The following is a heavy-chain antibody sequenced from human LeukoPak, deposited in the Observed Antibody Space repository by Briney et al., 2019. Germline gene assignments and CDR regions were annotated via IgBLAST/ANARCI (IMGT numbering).Heavy chain of an antibody. CDR1: GGSISSYY. J-gene: IGHJ4*02. V-gene: IGHV4-59*01. D-gene: IGHD3-22*01. CDR3: ARGQFDSTGYYYGFDY. Sequence: PSETLSLTCSVSGGSISSYYWSWIRQPPGKGLEWIGFIYYSGSTNYNPSLKSRVTISVDTSKSQFSLKLSSVTAADAAVYYCARGQFDSTGYYYGFDYWGQGILVTVSS. CDR2: IYYSGST.